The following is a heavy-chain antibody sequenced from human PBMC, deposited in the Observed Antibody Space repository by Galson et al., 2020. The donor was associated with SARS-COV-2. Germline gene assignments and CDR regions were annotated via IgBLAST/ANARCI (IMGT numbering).Heavy chain of an antibody. CDR1: GYSFTSYW. Sequence: KLGESLKISCKGSGYSFTSYWIGWVRQMPGKGLEWMGIIYPGDSDTRYSPSFQGQVTISADKSISTAYLQWSSLKASDTAMYYCARRASSYDFWSGPNYYYYYMDVWGKGTTVTVSS. CDR2: IYPGDSDT. J-gene: IGHJ6*03. D-gene: IGHD3-3*01. CDR3: ARRASSYDFWSGPNYYYYYMDV. V-gene: IGHV5-51*01.